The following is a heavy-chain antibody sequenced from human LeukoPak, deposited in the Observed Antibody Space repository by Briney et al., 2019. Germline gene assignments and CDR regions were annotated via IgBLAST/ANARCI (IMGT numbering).Heavy chain of an antibody. Sequence: SETLSLTCTVSGGSISSSSYYWGWIRQPPGKGLGWIGSIFYSGTTYYNPSLKSRVTISVDTSKNQFSLKLSSVTAADTAVYYCARLSTVTTGFGIDYWGQGTLVTVSS. CDR2: IFYSGTT. CDR1: GGSISSSSYY. CDR3: ARLSTVTTGFGIDY. J-gene: IGHJ4*02. V-gene: IGHV4-39*01. D-gene: IGHD4-11*01.